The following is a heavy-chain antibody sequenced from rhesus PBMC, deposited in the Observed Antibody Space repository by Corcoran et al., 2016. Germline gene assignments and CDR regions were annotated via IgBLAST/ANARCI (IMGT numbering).Heavy chain of an antibody. J-gene: IGHJ1*01. Sequence: QVQLQESGPGVVKPSETLSLTCAVSGGSISDTFRWSWIRQPPGKGLEWIGYIYGTGTRTNYNPSLKSGVTMSKDTAKNQFSLNLRSVTAADTAMYDGATDSSWSGNCEFWGQGALVTVSS. CDR1: GGSISDTFR. V-gene: IGHV4S10*01. D-gene: IGHD6-13*01. CDR3: ATDSSWSGNCEF. CDR2: IYGTGTRT.